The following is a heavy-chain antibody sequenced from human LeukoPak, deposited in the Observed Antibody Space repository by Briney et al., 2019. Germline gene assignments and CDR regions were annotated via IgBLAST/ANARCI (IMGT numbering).Heavy chain of an antibody. J-gene: IGHJ4*02. CDR3: AREYYYDSSGYLLVVQNPYGYFDY. CDR2: IIPILGIA. V-gene: IGHV1-69*04. Sequence: GASVKVSCKASGGTFSSYAISWVRQAPGQGLEWMGRIIPILGIANYAQKFQGRVTITADKSTSTAYMELSSLRSEDTAVYYCAREYYYDSSGYLLVVQNPYGYFDYWGQGTLVTVSS. CDR1: GGTFSSYA. D-gene: IGHD3-22*01.